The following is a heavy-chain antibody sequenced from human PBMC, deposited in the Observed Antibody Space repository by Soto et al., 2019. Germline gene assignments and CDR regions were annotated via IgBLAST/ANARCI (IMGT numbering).Heavy chain of an antibody. CDR3: ARDFIAAAGGYYYYGMDV. V-gene: IGHV4-39*02. CDR2: IYYSGST. J-gene: IGHJ6*02. D-gene: IGHD6-13*01. Sequence: PSETLSLTCTVSGGSISSSSYYWGWIRQPPGKGLEWIGSIYYSGSTYYNPSLKSRVTISVDTSKNQFSLKLSPVTAADTAVYYCARDFIAAAGGYYYYGMDVWGQGTTVTVSS. CDR1: GGSISSSSYY.